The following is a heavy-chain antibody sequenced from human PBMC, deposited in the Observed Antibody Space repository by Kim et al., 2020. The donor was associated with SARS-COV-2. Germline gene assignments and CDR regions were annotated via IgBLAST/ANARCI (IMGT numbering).Heavy chain of an antibody. V-gene: IGHV4-34*01. J-gene: IGHJ6*02. D-gene: IGHD2-2*01. CDR1: GGSLSGYY. CDR3: TRGRAGVVPAPILGIGPHYDYFIMAV. CDR2: IHESGNI. Sequence: SETLSLTCAVYGGSLSGYYWSWIRQLQGKGLEWSGKIHESGNINYNPSLKSRVTMSIDKSKNQFSLRLTSVTAADTAFYYCTRGRAGVVPAPILGIGPHYDYFIMAVWCRGAPVTVSS.